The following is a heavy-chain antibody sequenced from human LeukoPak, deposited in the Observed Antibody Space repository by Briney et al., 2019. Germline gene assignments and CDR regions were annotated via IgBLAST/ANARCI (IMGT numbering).Heavy chain of an antibody. D-gene: IGHD6-19*01. Sequence: SETLSLTCTVSGVSISSYYWSWIRQPAGKGLEWIGRLYTSGSTNYNPSLKSRVTISVDTSKNQFSLKLSSVTAADTAVYYCARGGWYPESFQHWGQGALVTVSS. CDR2: LYTSGST. CDR3: ARGGWYPESFQH. V-gene: IGHV4-4*07. CDR1: GVSISSYY. J-gene: IGHJ1*01.